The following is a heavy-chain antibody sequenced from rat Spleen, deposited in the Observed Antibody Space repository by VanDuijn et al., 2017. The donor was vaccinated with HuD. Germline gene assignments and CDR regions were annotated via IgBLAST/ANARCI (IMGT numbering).Heavy chain of an antibody. Sequence: EVQLVESGGDLVQPGRSLKLSCAASGFTFSNYGMAWVRQAPTKGLEWVATISYDVIITYYRDSVKGRFTISRDNAKSTLHLQMDSLRSEDTATYYCTRLGTVADYWGQGVMVTVSS. V-gene: IGHV5-29*01. D-gene: IGHD1-1*01. CDR1: GFTFSNYG. J-gene: IGHJ2*01. CDR3: TRLGTVADY. CDR2: ISYDVIIT.